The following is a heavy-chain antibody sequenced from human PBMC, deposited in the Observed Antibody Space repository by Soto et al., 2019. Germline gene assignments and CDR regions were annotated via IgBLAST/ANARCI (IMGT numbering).Heavy chain of an antibody. V-gene: IGHV3-9*02. D-gene: IGHD5-12*01. J-gene: IGHJ4*02. CDR3: AKDMNWGGMPTIHYFDS. CDR1: GFTADDYA. Sequence: EVQLVESGGGLVQPGRSLRLSCVASGFTADDYAMHWVRQAPGKGLEWVSGISSNSDTIDYADSVKGRFTIPRHNAKNSLFLQMNSLRPEDTALYYCAKDMNWGGMPTIHYFDSWGQGTLVTVSS. CDR2: ISSNSDTI.